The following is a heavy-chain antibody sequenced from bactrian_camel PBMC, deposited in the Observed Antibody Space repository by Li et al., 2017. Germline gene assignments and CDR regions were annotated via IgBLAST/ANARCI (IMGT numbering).Heavy chain of an antibody. CDR3: AAYKTTGPKWSLAASWSY. V-gene: IGHV3S53*01. CDR2: IDSDGST. D-gene: IGHD1*01. CDR1: AYLYGHC. J-gene: IGHJ4*01. Sequence: HVQLVESGGGAVQPGGSLRLSCAASAYLYGHCMGWFRAAEGKDREVIAAIDSDGSTSYADSVKGRFTISKDNAEKSLYLQMDKLQPEDTAMYYCAAYKTTGPKWSLAASWSYWGQGTQVTVS.